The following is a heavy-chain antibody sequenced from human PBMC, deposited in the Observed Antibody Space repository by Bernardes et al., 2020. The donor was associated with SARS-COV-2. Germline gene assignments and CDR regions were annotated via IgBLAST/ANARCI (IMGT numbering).Heavy chain of an antibody. CDR2: IYYSGST. D-gene: IGHD1-20*01. CDR3: AKYHHNWNTGVFDS. Sequence: SETLSLTCTVSGASISSDNYYWGWIRQPPGKGLEWIGSIYYSGSTYYNTSLKSRVTIFVDTSKNQFSLKVHSVTAADTAVYYCAKYHHNWNTGVFDSWGQGTLVTVSS. V-gene: IGHV4-39*01. J-gene: IGHJ4*02. CDR1: GASISSDNYY.